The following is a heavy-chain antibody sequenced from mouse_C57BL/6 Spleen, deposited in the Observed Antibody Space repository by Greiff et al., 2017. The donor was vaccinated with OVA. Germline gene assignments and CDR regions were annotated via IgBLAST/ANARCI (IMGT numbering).Heavy chain of an antibody. V-gene: IGHV5-6*01. CDR3: ARPTDRDYAMDY. Sequence: EVKLVESGGDLVKPGGSLKLSCAASGFTFSSYGMSWVRQTPDKRLEWVATISSGGSYTYYPDSVKGRFTISRDNAKNTLYLQMSSLKSEDTAMYYCARPTDRDYAMDYWGQGTSVTVSS. CDR1: GFTFSSYG. CDR2: ISSGGSYT. D-gene: IGHD1-1*01. J-gene: IGHJ4*01.